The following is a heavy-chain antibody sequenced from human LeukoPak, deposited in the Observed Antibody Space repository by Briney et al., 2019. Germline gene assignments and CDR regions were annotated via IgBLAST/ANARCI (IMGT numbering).Heavy chain of an antibody. J-gene: IGHJ3*02. D-gene: IGHD2-2*03. Sequence: ASVKVSCKASGYTFTSYGISWERQAPGQGLEWMGWISAYNGNTNYAQKLQGRVTMTTDTSTSTAYMELSSLRSEDTAVYYCARRIPGYCSSTSCHGDAFDIWGQGTMVTVSS. CDR3: ARRIPGYCSSTSCHGDAFDI. V-gene: IGHV1-18*01. CDR2: ISAYNGNT. CDR1: GYTFTSYG.